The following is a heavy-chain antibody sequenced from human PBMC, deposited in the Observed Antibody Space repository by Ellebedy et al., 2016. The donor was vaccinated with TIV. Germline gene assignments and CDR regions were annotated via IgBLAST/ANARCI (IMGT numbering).Heavy chain of an antibody. V-gene: IGHV4-38-2*02. CDR1: GYSISSGYY. J-gene: IGHJ4*02. CDR3: ARDKRDYSSSGNSDY. CDR2: IHHSGST. Sequence: SETLSLXCNVSGYSISSGYYWGWIRQPPGKRLEWIASIHHSGSTYFNPSLKSRVTISVDTPKNQFSLKLSSVTAADTAMYYCARDKRDYSSSGNSDYWGQGTLVTVSS. D-gene: IGHD3-10*01.